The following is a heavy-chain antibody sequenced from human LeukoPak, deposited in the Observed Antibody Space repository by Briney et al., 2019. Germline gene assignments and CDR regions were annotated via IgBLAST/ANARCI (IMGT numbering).Heavy chain of an antibody. CDR3: ARHRYDSSGYYSGLFDY. V-gene: IGHV4-59*08. CDR1: GGSFSGYY. D-gene: IGHD3-22*01. CDR2: IYYSGST. J-gene: IGHJ4*02. Sequence: TSETLSLTCAVYGGSFSGYYWSWIRQPPGKGLEWIGYIYYSGSTNYNPSLKSRVTISVDTSKNQFSLKLSSVTAADTAVYYCARHRYDSSGYYSGLFDYWGQGTLVTVSS.